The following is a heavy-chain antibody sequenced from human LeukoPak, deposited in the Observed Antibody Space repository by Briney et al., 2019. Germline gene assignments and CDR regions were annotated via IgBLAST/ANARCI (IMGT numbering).Heavy chain of an antibody. CDR2: ISPGGDTI. CDR1: GFTFTTYE. D-gene: IGHD1-1*01. J-gene: IGHJ4*02. V-gene: IGHV3-48*03. Sequence: GGSLRLSCAASGFTFTTYEMNWVRQAPGNGLEWVSYISPGGDTIYYADSVKGRFTISRDNAKNSVYLQMKSLRAEDTAVYYCARKTFGTVYFDYWGQGNLVTVSS. CDR3: ARKTFGTVYFDY.